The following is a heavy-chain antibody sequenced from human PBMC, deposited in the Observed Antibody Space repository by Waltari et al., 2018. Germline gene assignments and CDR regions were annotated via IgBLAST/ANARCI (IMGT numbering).Heavy chain of an antibody. CDR2: IYYSGST. Sequence: QVQLQESCPGLVKPSETLSLTCTVSGGSISIYYWSWIPQPPGKGLEWIGYIYYSGSTNYNPSLKSRVTISVDTSKNQFSLKLSSVTAADTDVYYCARVTTAKAYYYVDYWGQGTLVTVSS. D-gene: IGHD4-4*01. V-gene: IGHV4-59*01. CDR1: GGSISIYY. CDR3: ARVTTAKAYYYVDY. J-gene: IGHJ4*02.